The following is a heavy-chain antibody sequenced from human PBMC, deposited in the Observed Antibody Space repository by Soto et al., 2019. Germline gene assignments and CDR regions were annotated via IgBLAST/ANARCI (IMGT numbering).Heavy chain of an antibody. Sequence: QVQLVQSGAEVKKPGSSVKVSCKASGGTFSSYAISWVRQAPGQGLEWMGGIIPIFGTANYAQKFQGRVTITADESTSTAYMELSSLRSEDTAVYYCAGGIVVVVAATDYYYYGMDVWGQGTTVTVSS. CDR1: GGTFSSYA. CDR2: IIPIFGTA. V-gene: IGHV1-69*01. D-gene: IGHD2-15*01. CDR3: AGGIVVVVAATDYYYYGMDV. J-gene: IGHJ6*02.